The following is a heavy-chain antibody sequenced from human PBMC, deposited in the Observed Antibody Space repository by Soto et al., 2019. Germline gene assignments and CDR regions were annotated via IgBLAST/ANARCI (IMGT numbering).Heavy chain of an antibody. Sequence: ASVKVSCKASGYTFTSYGISWVRQAPGQGLECMGWISAYNGNTIYAQKLQGRVTMTTDTSTSTAYMELRSLRSDDTAVYYCARARQTYSSGWYDAFDIWGQGTMVTVSS. CDR3: ARARQTYSSGWYDAFDI. D-gene: IGHD6-19*01. J-gene: IGHJ3*02. CDR1: GYTFTSYG. CDR2: ISAYNGNT. V-gene: IGHV1-18*01.